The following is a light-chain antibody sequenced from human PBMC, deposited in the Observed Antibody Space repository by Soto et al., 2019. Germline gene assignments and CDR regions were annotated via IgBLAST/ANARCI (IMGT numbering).Light chain of an antibody. CDR3: HQYGTSPAT. Sequence: EIVLTQSPGTLSLSPGERATLSCGASQSVRSTYVAWYQQKPGQAPRLLIFDASSRATGIPDRFSGSGSGTDFTLTISRLEPEDFAVYYCHQYGTSPATFGQGTKVEIK. V-gene: IGKV3-20*01. CDR1: QSVRSTY. CDR2: DAS. J-gene: IGKJ1*01.